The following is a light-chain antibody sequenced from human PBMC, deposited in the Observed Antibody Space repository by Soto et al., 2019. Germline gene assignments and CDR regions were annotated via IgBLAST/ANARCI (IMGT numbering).Light chain of an antibody. CDR2: GAS. V-gene: IGKV3-15*01. Sequence: EIVMTQPPATLSVSPGGTATLSCRASQSVSSNLAWYQQKPGQAPRLLIYGASTRATGIPARFSGSGSGTEFTLTISSLQSEDFAVYYCQQYNNWPSWTFGQGTKVDIK. CDR1: QSVSSN. J-gene: IGKJ1*01. CDR3: QQYNNWPSWT.